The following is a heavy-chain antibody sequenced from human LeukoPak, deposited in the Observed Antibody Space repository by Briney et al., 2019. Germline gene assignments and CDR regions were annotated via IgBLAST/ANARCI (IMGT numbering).Heavy chain of an antibody. CDR1: GYTFTGYY. D-gene: IGHD6-13*01. CDR3: ARGVSAKTHSSWYRAFDI. CDR2: IIPIFGTA. V-gene: IGHV1-69*06. Sequence: GASVKVSCKASGYTFTGYYMHWVRQAPGQGLEWMGGIIPIFGTANYVQKFQGRVTITADKSTSTAYMELSSLRSEDTAVYYCARGVSAKTHSSWYRAFDIWGQGTMVTVSS. J-gene: IGHJ3*02.